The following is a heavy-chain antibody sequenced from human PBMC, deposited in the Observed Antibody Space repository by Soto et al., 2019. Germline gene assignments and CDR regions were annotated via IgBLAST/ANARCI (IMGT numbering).Heavy chain of an antibody. J-gene: IGHJ6*02. CDR2: IIPSFATG. CDR3: ARSYYGSGSYWFYGMDV. CDR1: GGTFGNSA. D-gene: IGHD3-10*01. V-gene: IGHV1-69*06. Sequence: GASVKVSCKASGGTFGNSAISWVRQAPGQRLEWMGGIIPSFATGNSAPEFQGRLTITADKSTTTAYMELSSLRSEDTAVYYCARSYYGSGSYWFYGMDVWGQGTTVTVSS.